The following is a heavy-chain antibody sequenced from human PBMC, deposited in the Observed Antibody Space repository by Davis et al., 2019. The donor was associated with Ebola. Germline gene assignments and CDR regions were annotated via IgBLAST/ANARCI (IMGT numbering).Heavy chain of an antibody. CDR3: TRDGRGYSNGYVNYGMDV. V-gene: IGHV3-53*01. J-gene: IGHJ6*04. Sequence: GGSLRLSCAASGFSVSSNYMSWVRQAPGKGLEWVSLIYGAGGTYYALSVKGRFTISRDDSSNTVFLHMNSVSAEDTATYYCTRDGRGYSNGYVNYGMDVWGKGTTVTVSS. D-gene: IGHD5-18*01. CDR2: IYGAGGT. CDR1: GFSVSSNY.